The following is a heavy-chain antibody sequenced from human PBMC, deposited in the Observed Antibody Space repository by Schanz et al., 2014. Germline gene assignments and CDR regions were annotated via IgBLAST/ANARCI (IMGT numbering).Heavy chain of an antibody. D-gene: IGHD3-22*01. Sequence: QVQLVESGGEVKKPGASVKVSCETSGYTFTSYGLSWVRQAPGQGLEWMGWVSGYNGKTNYAQEFRGRVTMTTDSSTNTAYMELRSLRSDDTAVYFCARDLLNFYDDTAAYYFGDFWGQGTLVTVSS. CDR1: GYTFTSYG. CDR2: VSGYNGKT. J-gene: IGHJ4*02. CDR3: ARDLLNFYDDTAAYYFGDF. V-gene: IGHV1-18*04.